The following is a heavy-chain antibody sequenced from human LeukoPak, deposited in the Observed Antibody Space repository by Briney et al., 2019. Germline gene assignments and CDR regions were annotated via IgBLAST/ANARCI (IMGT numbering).Heavy chain of an antibody. CDR2: ISSSSSV. J-gene: IGHJ4*02. D-gene: IGHD6-6*01. V-gene: IGHV3-21*05. Sequence: PGGSLRLSCAASGFTFNSYSMNWVRQAPGKGLEWISYISSSSSVYYADSVKGRFTISRDDAKNSLYLQMSSLRDDDTAVYYCATVDYSSSPPQPIWGQGTLVTVSS. CDR1: GFTFNSYS. CDR3: ATVDYSSSPPQPI.